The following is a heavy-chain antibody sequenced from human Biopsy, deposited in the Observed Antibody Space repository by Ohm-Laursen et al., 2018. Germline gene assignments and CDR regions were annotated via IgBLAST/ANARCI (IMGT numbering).Heavy chain of an antibody. CDR2: VYYTGST. CDR1: GDSISSYY. D-gene: IGHD3-22*01. V-gene: IGHV4-59*01. J-gene: IGHJ2*01. CDR3: ARDRGYYSDRTVPGYFDL. Sequence: GTLSLTCTVFGDSISSYYWSWIRQPPGKGLEWIGYVYYTGSTDYNPSLQSRVTISVDTSKNHFSLRLRSVAPADTAIYYCARDRGYYSDRTVPGYFDLWGRGTLVTVSS.